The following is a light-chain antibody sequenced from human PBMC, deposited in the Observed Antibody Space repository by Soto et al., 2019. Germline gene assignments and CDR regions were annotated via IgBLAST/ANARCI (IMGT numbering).Light chain of an antibody. CDR1: SSDVGGYNF. CDR2: DVT. Sequence: QSALTQPASVSGSPGQSITISCTGTSSDVGGYNFVSWYQQHPGKAPKLMIYDVTHRPSGVSNRFSGSKSGNTASLTISGLQAEDEADYYCCSYAHTSRVFGGGTKLTVL. J-gene: IGLJ3*02. V-gene: IGLV2-14*01. CDR3: CSYAHTSRV.